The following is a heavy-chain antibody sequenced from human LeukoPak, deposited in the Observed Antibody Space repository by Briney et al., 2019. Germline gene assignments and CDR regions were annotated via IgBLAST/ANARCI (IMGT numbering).Heavy chain of an antibody. CDR2: IKQDGSEK. Sequence: GGSLRLSCAASGFTFNSYWMSWVRQAPGKGLEWVATIKQDGSEKYYVGSPKGRFTISRDNAKNSLYLQMNSLRAEDTAVYYCARDRATLRVWGQGTTVIVSS. J-gene: IGHJ6*02. CDR3: ARDRATLRV. CDR1: GFTFNSYW. V-gene: IGHV3-7*01.